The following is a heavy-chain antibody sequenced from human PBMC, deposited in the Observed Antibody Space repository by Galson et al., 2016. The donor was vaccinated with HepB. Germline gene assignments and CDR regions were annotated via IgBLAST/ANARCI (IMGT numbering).Heavy chain of an antibody. V-gene: IGHV3-73*01. J-gene: IGHJ6*02. CDR1: GFTFSGSA. D-gene: IGHD5-18*01. Sequence: SLRLSCAASGFTFSGSAMHWVRQASGKGLEWVGRIRSKANSYATAYAASVKGRFTISRDDSKNTAYLQMNSLKTEDTAVYYCTRQPSQLRSGTAMVKTYYYYGMDVWGQGTTVTVSS. CDR3: TRQPSQLRSGTAMVKTYYYYGMDV. CDR2: IRSKANSYAT.